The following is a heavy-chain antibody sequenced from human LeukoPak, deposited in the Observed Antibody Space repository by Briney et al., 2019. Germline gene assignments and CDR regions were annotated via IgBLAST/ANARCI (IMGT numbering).Heavy chain of an antibody. CDR3: AKDLSVHKKKFDWFHRYYYYYYGMDV. D-gene: IGHD3-9*01. J-gene: IGHJ6*02. V-gene: IGHV3-23*01. CDR2: ISGSGGST. Sequence: PGGSLRLSCAASGFTFSSYAMSWVRQAPGKGLEWVSAISGSGGSTYYADSVKGRFTISRDNSKNTLYLQMNSLRAEDTAVYYCAKDLSVHKKKFDWFHRYYYYYYGMDVWGQGTTVTVSS. CDR1: GFTFSSYA.